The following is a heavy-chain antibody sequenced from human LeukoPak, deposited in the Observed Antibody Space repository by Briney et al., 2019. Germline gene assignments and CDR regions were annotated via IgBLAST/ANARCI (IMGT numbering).Heavy chain of an antibody. D-gene: IGHD6-13*01. CDR2: INRSGST. J-gene: IGHJ4*02. CDR3: ARGRKGLPYSSSWYYFDY. Sequence: SETLSLTCAVYGGSFSGYYWSWIRQPPGKGLEWLGEINRSGSTNYNPSLKSRVTISVDTSKNQFSLKLSSVTAADTAVYYCARGRKGLPYSSSWYYFDYWGQGTLVTVSS. V-gene: IGHV4-34*01. CDR1: GGSFSGYY.